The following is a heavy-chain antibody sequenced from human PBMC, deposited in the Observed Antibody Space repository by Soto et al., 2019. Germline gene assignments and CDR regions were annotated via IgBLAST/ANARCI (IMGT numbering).Heavy chain of an antibody. CDR3: ARGYYSGSNPSSFDY. Sequence: QLVQAGAEVMEPGSSVKVSCKSSGGTFSSYTVIWVRRAPGQGIEWMGGITPTLNIAKYAEKFKGRVTITADESTSTVNMQLSSLRSEDTAVYFCARGYYSGSNPSSFDYWGQGTLVAVS. CDR1: GGTFSSYT. J-gene: IGHJ4*02. D-gene: IGHD1-26*01. CDR2: ITPTLNIA. V-gene: IGHV1-69*01.